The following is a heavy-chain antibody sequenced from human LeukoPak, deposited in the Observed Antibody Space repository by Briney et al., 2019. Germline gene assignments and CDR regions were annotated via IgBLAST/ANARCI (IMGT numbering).Heavy chain of an antibody. J-gene: IGHJ4*02. CDR2: ISGSGGST. Sequence: GGSLRLSCAASGFTFSSYAMSWVRQAPGKGLEWVSAISGSGGSTYYADSVKGRFTISRDNSKNTPYLQMNSLRAEDTAVYYCAKDRRTYYYDSSGYDYWGQGTLVTVSS. CDR1: GFTFSSYA. D-gene: IGHD3-22*01. CDR3: AKDRRTYYYDSSGYDY. V-gene: IGHV3-23*01.